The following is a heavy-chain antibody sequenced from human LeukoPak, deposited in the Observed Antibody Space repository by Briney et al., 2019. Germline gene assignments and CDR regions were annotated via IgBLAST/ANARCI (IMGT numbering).Heavy chain of an antibody. CDR3: ARGPCYGSSGWCRSGFYYFVN. D-gene: IGHD6-19*01. J-gene: IGHJ4*02. Sequence: GGSLTLSCAASGFTFSTNWMHWVRQAPGKGLVWVSRINSDGSISNYADSVKGRFTSSRDNARSTLYLQMNSLRAEDTAVYYCARGPCYGSSGWCRSGFYYFVNWGQGSLVTVSS. CDR2: INSDGSIS. V-gene: IGHV3-74*01. CDR1: GFTFSTNW.